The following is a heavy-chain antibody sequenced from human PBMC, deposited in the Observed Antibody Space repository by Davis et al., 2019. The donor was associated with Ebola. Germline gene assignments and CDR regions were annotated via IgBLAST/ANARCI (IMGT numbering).Heavy chain of an antibody. CDR1: GFSLSTSGMC. J-gene: IGHJ4*02. D-gene: IGHD3-22*01. Sequence: SGLTLVIPTQTLTLTCTFSGFSLSTSGMCVSWIRQPPGKALEWLALIDWDDDKYYSTSLKTRLTISKDTSKNQVVLTMTNMDPVDTATYYCARMTYYDSSGPFDYWGQGTLVTVSS. CDR2: IDWDDDK. V-gene: IGHV2-70*01. CDR3: ARMTYYDSSGPFDY.